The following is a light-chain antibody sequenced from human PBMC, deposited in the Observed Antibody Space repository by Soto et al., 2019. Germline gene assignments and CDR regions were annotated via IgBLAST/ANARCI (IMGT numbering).Light chain of an antibody. CDR1: QRIDNW. J-gene: IGKJ1*01. CDR2: DAS. CDR3: QPDNRYLWT. Sequence: DIQMTQSPSTLSASVGDRVTITCRASQRIDNWLAWYQQKPGKAPKLLIYDASTLESGVPSRFSGSGSGTEFTLTISSLQPDDFANYYGQPDNRYLWTFGHVTKVE. V-gene: IGKV1-5*01.